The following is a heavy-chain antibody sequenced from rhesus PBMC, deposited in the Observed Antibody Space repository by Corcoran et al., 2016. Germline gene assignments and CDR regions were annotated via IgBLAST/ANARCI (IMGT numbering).Heavy chain of an antibody. V-gene: IGHV4-80*01. CDR2: VNGNSGSA. J-gene: IGHJ5-2*02. CDR3: ARDRYSSGWYVVSLDV. CDR1: GASISSYW. D-gene: IGHD6-31*01. Sequence: QVQLQESGPGLVKPSETLSLTCAVSGASISSYWWYWIRQPPGKGLEWIGEVNGNSGSATFHPSLKSRYTISKDASKDQFCREMRSVTAADTAVYYYARDRYSSGWYVVSLDVWGRGVLVTVSS.